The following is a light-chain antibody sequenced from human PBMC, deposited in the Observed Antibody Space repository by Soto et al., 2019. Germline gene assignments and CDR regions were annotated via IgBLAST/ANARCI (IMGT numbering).Light chain of an antibody. CDR2: YDS. V-gene: IGLV3-21*01. J-gene: IGLJ2*01. CDR3: QVWETSSGHQAI. Sequence: LTQPPSVSVAPGKTATITCGGNSIGSKSVHWYQQMPGQAPVLVISYDSDRPSGIPERFSGSNSGNTATLTISRVEPGDEADYYCQVWETSSGHQAIFGAGTKVTVL. CDR1: SIGSKS.